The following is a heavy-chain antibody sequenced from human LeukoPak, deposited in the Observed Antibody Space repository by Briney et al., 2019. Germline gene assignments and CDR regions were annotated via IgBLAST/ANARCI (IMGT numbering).Heavy chain of an antibody. CDR1: GGSFSGYY. CDR3: ARRKGLWIQGAFDI. J-gene: IGHJ3*02. Sequence: SETLSLTCAVYGGSFSGYYWSWIRQPPGKGLEWIGEINHSGSTNYNPSLKSRVTISVDTSKNQFSLKLSPVTAADTAVYYCARRKGLWIQGAFDIWGQGTMVTVSS. D-gene: IGHD5-18*01. V-gene: IGHV4-34*01. CDR2: INHSGST.